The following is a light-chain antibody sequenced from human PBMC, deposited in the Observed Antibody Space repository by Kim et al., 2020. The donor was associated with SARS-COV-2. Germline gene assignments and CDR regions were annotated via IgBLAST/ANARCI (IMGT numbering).Light chain of an antibody. CDR2: AAS. CDR1: HSVSGDY. CDR3: QLYNSDRWT. Sequence: EIVLTQSPGTLSLSPGERATLSCRASHSVSGDYLAWYQQKPGQVPRLLIYAASSRATGIPDRFSGSESGTDFTLTISRLEPDDFAVYYCQLYNSDRWTFGQGTKVDIK. V-gene: IGKV3-20*01. J-gene: IGKJ1*01.